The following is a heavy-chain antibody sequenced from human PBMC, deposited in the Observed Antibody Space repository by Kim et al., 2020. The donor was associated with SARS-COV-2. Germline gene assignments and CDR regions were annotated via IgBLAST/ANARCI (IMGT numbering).Heavy chain of an antibody. D-gene: IGHD5-18*01. J-gene: IGHJ5*02. CDR2: ISYDGSNK. Sequence: GGSLRLSCAASGFTFSSYAMHWVRQAPGKGLEWEAVISYDGSNKYYADSVKGRFTISRDNSKNTLYLQMNSLRAEDTAVYYCARDAVVSSEDTAMVFGKGWCGPWGQGTLVTVSS. CDR1: GFTFSSYA. V-gene: IGHV3-30-3*01. CDR3: ARDAVVSSEDTAMVFGKGWCGP.